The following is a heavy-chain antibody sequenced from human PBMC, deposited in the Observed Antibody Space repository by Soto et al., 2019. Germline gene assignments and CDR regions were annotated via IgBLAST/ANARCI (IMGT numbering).Heavy chain of an antibody. CDR1: GGTFSIYT. J-gene: IGHJ4*02. CDR2: VLRFLDIT. V-gene: IGHV1-69*02. Sequence: QVQLVQSGSEVKKPGSSVRVSCKTSGGTFSIYTISWVRQAPGQGLEWMGRVLRFLDITSYSQRFQGRVTITADRSTTTAYMELSSLRSEDTAVYYCERDRDNSNWPNFDSWGQGTLVTVS. CDR3: ERDRDNSNWPNFDS. D-gene: IGHD6-13*01.